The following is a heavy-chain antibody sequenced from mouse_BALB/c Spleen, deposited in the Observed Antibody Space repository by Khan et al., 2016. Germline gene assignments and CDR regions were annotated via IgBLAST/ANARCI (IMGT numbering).Heavy chain of an antibody. CDR3: ASLTGTIAY. D-gene: IGHD4-1*01. J-gene: IGHJ3*01. Sequence: EVELVESGGGLVQTGGSLRLSCATSGFTFTDYYMTWVRQPPGKALEWLGVIRNKAGGYTTEYSASVKGRLTISRDNSQSILYLQMNTLRAEDSATYYCASLTGTIAYWGQGTLVTVSA. CDR2: IRNKAGGYTT. V-gene: IGHV7-3*02. CDR1: GFTFTDYY.